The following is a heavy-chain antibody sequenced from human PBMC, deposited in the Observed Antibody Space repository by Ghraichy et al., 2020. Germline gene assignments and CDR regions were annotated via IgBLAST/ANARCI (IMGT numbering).Heavy chain of an antibody. CDR3: ARGSIVVVPAAIGAPDY. V-gene: IGHV3-21*01. J-gene: IGHJ4*02. D-gene: IGHD2-2*02. CDR1: GFTFSSYS. Sequence: GGSLRLSCAASGFTFSSYSMNWVRQAPGKGLEWVSSISSSSSYIYYADSVKGRFTISRDNAKNSLYLQMNSLRAEDTAVYYCARGSIVVVPAAIGAPDYWGQGTLVTVSS. CDR2: ISSSSSYI.